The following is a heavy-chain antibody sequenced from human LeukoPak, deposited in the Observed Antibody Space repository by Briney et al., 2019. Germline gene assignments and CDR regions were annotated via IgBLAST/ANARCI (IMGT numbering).Heavy chain of an antibody. V-gene: IGHV4-38-2*02. Sequence: SETLSLTCTVSGYSISSGYYWGWIRQRPGKGLEWIGSIYHSGSTYYNPSLKSRVTISVDTSKNQFSLKLSSVTAADTAVYYCASPMTTVTTTWRAFDIWGQGTMVTVSS. CDR3: ASPMTTVTTTWRAFDI. CDR2: IYHSGST. J-gene: IGHJ3*02. D-gene: IGHD4-17*01. CDR1: GYSISSGYY.